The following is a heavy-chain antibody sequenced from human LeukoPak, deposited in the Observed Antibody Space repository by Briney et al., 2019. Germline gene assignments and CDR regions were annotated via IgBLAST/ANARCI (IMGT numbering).Heavy chain of an antibody. CDR2: IYSRGSA. Sequence: TSGTLSLTCTVSGGSISSYYWSWIRQPAGKGLEWIGRIYSRGSANYNPSLKSRVTMSLDTSKNQFSLKLNSVTAADTALYYCARDSTRDHYYYYYMDVWGKGATVTVSS. J-gene: IGHJ6*03. V-gene: IGHV4-4*07. CDR1: GGSISSYY. CDR3: ARDSTRDHYYYYYMDV.